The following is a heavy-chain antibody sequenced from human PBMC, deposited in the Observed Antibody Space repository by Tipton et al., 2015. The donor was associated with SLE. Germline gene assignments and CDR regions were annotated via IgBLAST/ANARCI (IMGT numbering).Heavy chain of an antibody. CDR2: IYTSGST. J-gene: IGHJ6*04. CDR1: GVSISRDSYY. CDR3: ARGGYDILTGPVV. D-gene: IGHD3-9*01. V-gene: IGHV4-61*09. Sequence: TLSLTCTVSGVSISRDSYYWSWIRQPAGKGLEWIGHIYTSGSTNYNPSLKSRVTISVDTSRNQFSLKLSSVTAADTAVYYCARGGYDILTGPVVWGKGSTVTVSS.